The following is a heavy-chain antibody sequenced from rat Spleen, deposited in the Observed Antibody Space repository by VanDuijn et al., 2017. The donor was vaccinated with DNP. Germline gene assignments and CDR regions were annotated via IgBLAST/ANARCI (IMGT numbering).Heavy chain of an antibody. V-gene: IGHV5-58*01. CDR2: INTDGGTT. Sequence: EVQLVETGGDLVQPGRSLKLSCVASGFTFSSYWMYWIRQAPGKGLEWVASINTDGGTTYYPDSVKGRFTISRDNAKNTLYLQMDSLRSEDTATYYCATRGVGARYYWYFDFWGPGTMVTVSS. CDR1: GFTFSSYW. D-gene: IGHD5-1*01. CDR3: ATRGVGARYYWYFDF. J-gene: IGHJ1*01.